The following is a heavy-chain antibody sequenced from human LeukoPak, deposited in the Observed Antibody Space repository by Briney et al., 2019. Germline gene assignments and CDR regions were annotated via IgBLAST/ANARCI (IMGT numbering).Heavy chain of an antibody. CDR1: GFTFSDYY. V-gene: IGHV3-11*04. CDR2: ISSSGSTI. D-gene: IGHD2-8*02. J-gene: IGHJ4*02. CDR3: ARDRAVVWGFDY. Sequence: NSGGSLRLSCAASGFTFSDYYMSWIRQAPGKGLEWVSYISSSGSTIYYADSVKGRFTISRDNAKNSLYLQMNSLRAEDTAVYYCARDRAVVWGFDYWGQGTLVTVSS.